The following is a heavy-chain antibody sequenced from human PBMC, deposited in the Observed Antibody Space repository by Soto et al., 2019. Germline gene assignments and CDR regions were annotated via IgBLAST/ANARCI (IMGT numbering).Heavy chain of an antibody. Sequence: GGSVRRSCAASGFTFSSYGMHWVRQAPGKGLEWVAVISYDGSNKYYADSVKGRFTISRDNSKNTLYLQMNSLRAEDTAVYYCAKGMVARLTFYYYYGMDVWGQGTTVTVSS. D-gene: IGHD5-12*01. CDR2: ISYDGSNK. J-gene: IGHJ6*02. CDR1: GFTFSSYG. V-gene: IGHV3-30*18. CDR3: AKGMVARLTFYYYYGMDV.